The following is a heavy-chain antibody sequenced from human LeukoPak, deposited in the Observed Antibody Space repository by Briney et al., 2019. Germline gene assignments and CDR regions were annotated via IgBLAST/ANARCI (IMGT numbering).Heavy chain of an antibody. CDR1: GFIFSDYY. CDR2: ISTLGHTI. Sequence: GGSLRLSCAASGFIFSDYYMTWIRQAPGKGLELISYISTLGHTIYYADSVKGRFTISRDNAKNSLYLQMNNLRADDTAVYYCAYSGRFGELFDWGQGTLVTVSS. D-gene: IGHD3-10*01. CDR3: AYSGRFGELFD. V-gene: IGHV3-11*01. J-gene: IGHJ4*02.